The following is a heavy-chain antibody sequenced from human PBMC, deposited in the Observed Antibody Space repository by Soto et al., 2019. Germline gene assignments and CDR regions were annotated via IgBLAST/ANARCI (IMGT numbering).Heavy chain of an antibody. J-gene: IGHJ6*03. CDR3: AGTTSLQRYYMDV. D-gene: IGHD1-7*01. Sequence: SQTLSLTCAISGDSVSSNSAAWNWIRQSPSRGLEWLGRTYYRSTRWYNDYAVSVKSRITVNPDTSKNQFSLHLNSVTPEDTAVYYCAGTTSLQRYYMDVWDKGTTVT. CDR1: GDSVSSNSAA. CDR2: TYYRSTRWYN. V-gene: IGHV6-1*01.